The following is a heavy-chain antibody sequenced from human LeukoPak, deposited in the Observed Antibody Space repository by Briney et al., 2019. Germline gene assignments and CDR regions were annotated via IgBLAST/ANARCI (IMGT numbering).Heavy chain of an antibody. CDR3: ARDQDDTHAFDI. D-gene: IGHD3-22*01. CDR1: GGTFSSYA. J-gene: IGHJ3*02. Sequence: SVKVSCKASGGTFSSYAISWVRQAPGQGLEWMGRIIPILGIANYAQKFQGRVTIAADKSTSTAYMELSSLRSEDTAVYYCARDQDDTHAFDIWGQGTMVTVSS. CDR2: IIPILGIA. V-gene: IGHV1-69*04.